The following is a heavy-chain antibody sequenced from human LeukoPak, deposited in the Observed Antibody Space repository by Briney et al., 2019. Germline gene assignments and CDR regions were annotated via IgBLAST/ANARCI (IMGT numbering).Heavy chain of an antibody. J-gene: IGHJ4*02. CDR1: GFTFRSYA. CDR3: ATFRGVIKD. CDR2: TSGSGGST. D-gene: IGHD3-10*01. V-gene: IGHV3-23*01. Sequence: GGSLRLSCAASGFTFRSYAMSGVRQAPGKGLEWVSATSGSGGSTYYADSVKGRFTISRDNSKNTLYLQMNSLRAEDTAVYYCATFRGVIKDWGQGTLVTVSS.